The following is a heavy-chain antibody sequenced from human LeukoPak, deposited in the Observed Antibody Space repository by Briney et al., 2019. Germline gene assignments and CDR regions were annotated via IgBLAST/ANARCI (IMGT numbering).Heavy chain of an antibody. V-gene: IGHV1-18*01. CDR1: GCTFTRWG. J-gene: IGHJ6*03. D-gene: IGHD2-2*01. Sequence: ASVKVSRKASGCTFTRWGISWGRQAPGPGLEGVGWIRAYIGNTNYAQKLHARVTMPTDRSPSTAYLELRSLRSHDTAVYYCASGRYCSSTSRYPSQYYYYMDVRGKGTTVTIS. CDR3: ASGRYCSSTSRYPSQYYYYMDV. CDR2: IRAYIGNT.